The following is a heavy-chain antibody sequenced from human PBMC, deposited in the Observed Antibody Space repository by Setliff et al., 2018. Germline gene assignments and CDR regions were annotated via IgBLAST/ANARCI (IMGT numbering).Heavy chain of an antibody. J-gene: IGHJ4*02. CDR3: AKDRVPDGKWDFDY. V-gene: IGHV3-23*01. Sequence: LRLSCVASGFTFGDYSMTWVRQAPGKGLEFVSGVTQGDNRYYGDSVKGRFTISRDNSKNTVYLQMNSLRVEDTAIYYCAKDRVPDGKWDFDYWGQGNLVTVSS. CDR2: VTQGDNR. CDR1: GFTFGDYS. D-gene: IGHD2-8*01.